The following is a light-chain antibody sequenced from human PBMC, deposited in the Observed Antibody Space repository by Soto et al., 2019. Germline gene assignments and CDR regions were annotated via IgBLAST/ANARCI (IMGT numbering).Light chain of an antibody. Sequence: EMVMTQSPATLSVSPGERATLSCRASQSVSSNLAWYQQKSGQAPRLLIKGASTRATGIPARFSGSGSGTEFTLTISSLQSEDFAVYYYQQYNNWPQTFGQGTKVEIK. J-gene: IGKJ1*01. V-gene: IGKV3-15*01. CDR3: QQYNNWPQT. CDR1: QSVSSN. CDR2: GAS.